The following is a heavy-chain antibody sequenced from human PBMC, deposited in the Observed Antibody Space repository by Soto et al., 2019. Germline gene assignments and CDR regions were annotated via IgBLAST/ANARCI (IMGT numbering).Heavy chain of an antibody. Sequence: QVQMVESGGGVVQPGTSLRLSCVGSGFTFRSYVIHWVRQAPGKGLEWVALTSYDGSNKDYGDSVKGRCTISRDNSRNTVDLQMDSLRREDTALYYCARWGTTGGLEVWGQGTLVSVSS. CDR2: TSYDGSNK. CDR1: GFTFRSYV. D-gene: IGHD3-16*01. V-gene: IGHV3-33*05. CDR3: ARWGTTGGLEV. J-gene: IGHJ1*01.